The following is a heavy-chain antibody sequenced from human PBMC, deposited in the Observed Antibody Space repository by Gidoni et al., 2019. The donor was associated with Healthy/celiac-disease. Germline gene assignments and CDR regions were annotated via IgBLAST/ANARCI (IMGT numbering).Heavy chain of an antibody. CDR3: AKDGGYYDSRGYFDY. J-gene: IGHJ4*02. D-gene: IGHD3-22*01. CDR1: GFTFDDYA. Sequence: EVQLVESGGGLVQPGRSLRLSCAASGFTFDDYAMHWVRQAPGKGLEWVSGISWNSGSIGYAVSVKGRFTISRDNAKNSLYLQMNSLRAEDTALYYCAKDGGYYDSRGYFDYWGQGTLVTVSS. V-gene: IGHV3-9*01. CDR2: ISWNSGSI.